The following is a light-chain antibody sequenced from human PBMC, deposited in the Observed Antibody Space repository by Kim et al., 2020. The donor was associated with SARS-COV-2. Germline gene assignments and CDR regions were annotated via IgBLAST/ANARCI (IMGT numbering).Light chain of an antibody. J-gene: IGLJ3*02. Sequence: SYELTQPPSVSVAPGKTANIACGGHNIGGKSVHWYQLKPGQAPVLVIYFDNDRPSGIPERFSGSISGHTATLTIRRAEAGDETDYYCQAWGSESDHVVFG. CDR1: NIGGKS. CDR3: QAWGSESDHVV. V-gene: IGLV3-21*04. CDR2: FDN.